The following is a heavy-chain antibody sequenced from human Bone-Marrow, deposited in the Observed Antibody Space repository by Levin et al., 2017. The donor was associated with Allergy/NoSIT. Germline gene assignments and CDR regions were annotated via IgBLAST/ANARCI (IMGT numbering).Heavy chain of an antibody. CDR3: AKYCSDTSCYTFDV. CDR2: IKPANGNT. Sequence: PSASVKVSCKSSGYSFTSHAMHWMRQAPGQRLEWMGWIKPANGNTKYSEKFQGRVTITSDTSATTTYMELTSLTSEDTAVYYCAKYCSDTSCYTFDVWGQGTMVTVSS. D-gene: IGHD2-2*02. J-gene: IGHJ3*01. CDR1: GYSFTSHA. V-gene: IGHV1-3*01.